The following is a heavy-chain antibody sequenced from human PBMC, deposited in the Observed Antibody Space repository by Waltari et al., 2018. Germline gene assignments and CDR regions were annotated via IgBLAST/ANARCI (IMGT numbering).Heavy chain of an antibody. CDR1: GFSLSTSGVG. V-gene: IGHV2-5*01. D-gene: IGHD6-6*01. J-gene: IGHJ4*02. Sequence: QITLKESGPTLVKPTQTLTLTCTFSGFSLSTSGVGVGWIRQPPGKALEWLALIYWNDDKRCSPSMKSRLTITKDTSKNQVVLTMTNMDPVDTATYYCARTYSSASFDYWGQGTLVTVSS. CDR2: IYWNDDK. CDR3: ARTYSSASFDY.